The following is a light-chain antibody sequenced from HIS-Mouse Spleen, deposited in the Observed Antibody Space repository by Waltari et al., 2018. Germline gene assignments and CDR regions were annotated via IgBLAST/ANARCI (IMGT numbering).Light chain of an antibody. CDR3: QQYGSSPLT. Sequence: EIVLTPSPGTLSLSPGERATLACRDSQSVSSSYLSWYQQKPGQAPRLLIYGASSRATGIPDRFSGSGSGTDFTLTISRLEPEDFAVYYCQQYGSSPLTFGGGTKVEIK. J-gene: IGKJ4*01. CDR1: QSVSSSY. CDR2: GAS. V-gene: IGKV3-20*01.